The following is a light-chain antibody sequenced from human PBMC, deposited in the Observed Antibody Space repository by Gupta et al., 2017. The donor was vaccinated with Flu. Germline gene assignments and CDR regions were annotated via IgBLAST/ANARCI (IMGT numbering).Light chain of an antibody. CDR3: QKEGTSPIT. CDR2: GAS. J-gene: IGKJ4*01. V-gene: IGKV3-20*01. Sequence: EIVWTQSPGILSLSPGERATLSCRASQSVGSSYLAWYQQKPGQAPSLLIYGASSRATGIPDRFSGSGSGTAFTLTISRLEPADFAVYYCQKEGTSPITFGGGTKVEI. CDR1: QSVGSSY.